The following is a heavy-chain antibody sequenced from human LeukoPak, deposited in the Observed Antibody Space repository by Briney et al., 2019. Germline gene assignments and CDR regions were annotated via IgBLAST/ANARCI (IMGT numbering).Heavy chain of an antibody. Sequence: GGSLRLSCAASGFTFSSYEMNWVRQAPGKGLEWVSYISSSGSTIYYADSVKGRFTISRDNAKNSLYLQMNSLRAADTAVYYCAREGVAAAGSYYYGMDVWGQGTTVTVS. D-gene: IGHD6-13*01. J-gene: IGHJ6*02. CDR1: GFTFSSYE. CDR3: AREGVAAAGSYYYGMDV. V-gene: IGHV3-48*03. CDR2: ISSSGSTI.